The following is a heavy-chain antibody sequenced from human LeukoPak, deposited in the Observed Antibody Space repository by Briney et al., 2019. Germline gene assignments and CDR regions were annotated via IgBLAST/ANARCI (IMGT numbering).Heavy chain of an antibody. V-gene: IGHV3-33*01. J-gene: IGHJ4*02. D-gene: IGHD6-19*01. CDR1: GFTFSSYG. CDR3: ARDSSGLVDY. Sequence: GGSLRLSCAASGFTFSSYGMHWVRQAPGKGLEWVAVIRYDGSNKYYADSVKGRFTISRDNSKNTLCLQMNSLRAEDTAVYYCARDSSGLVDYWGQGTLVTVSS. CDR2: IRYDGSNK.